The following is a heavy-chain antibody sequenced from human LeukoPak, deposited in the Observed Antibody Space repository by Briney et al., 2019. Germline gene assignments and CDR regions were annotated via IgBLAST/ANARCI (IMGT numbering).Heavy chain of an antibody. CDR2: ISGSGGST. CDR1: GFTFSSYA. J-gene: IGHJ6*03. V-gene: IGHV3-23*01. D-gene: IGHD2-2*01. CDR3: AKEVGRRTTYYYYMDV. Sequence: PGGSLRLSCAASGFTFSSYAMSWVRQAPGKGLEWVSAISGSGGSTYYADSVKGRFTISRDNSKNTLCLQMNSLRAEDTAVYYCAKEVGRRTTYYYYMDVWGKGTTVTVSS.